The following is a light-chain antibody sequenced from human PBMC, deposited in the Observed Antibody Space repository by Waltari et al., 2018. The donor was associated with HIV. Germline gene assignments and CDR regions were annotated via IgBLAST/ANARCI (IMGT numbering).Light chain of an antibody. J-gene: IGLJ2*01. V-gene: IGLV4-69*01. Sequence: QLVLTQSPSASASLGASVKLTCTLSSGHSSYAIQWHHQQPEKGPRYLMKLNSDGSHSKGDGIPDRFSGSSSGAERYLTISSLQSEDEADYYCQTWGTGNVVFGGGTKLTVL. CDR3: QTWGTGNVV. CDR1: SGHSSYA. CDR2: LNSDGSH.